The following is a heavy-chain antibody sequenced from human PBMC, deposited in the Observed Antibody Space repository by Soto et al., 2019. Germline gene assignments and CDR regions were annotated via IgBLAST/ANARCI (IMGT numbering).Heavy chain of an antibody. CDR3: PKRDVPHSTSNAYFYDH. CDR1: GFPFAPST. J-gene: IGHJ5*02. V-gene: IGHV3-23*01. Sequence: GGSLRLSCGVSGFPFAPSTMSWVRQAPGKGLEWVSTISVSVGSTYSADSVQGRFTVSSDISDNTLFLRMTSLTADDTAVYFCPKRDVPHSTSNAYFYDHWGRGVLLTV. CDR2: ISVSVGST. D-gene: IGHD2-21*01.